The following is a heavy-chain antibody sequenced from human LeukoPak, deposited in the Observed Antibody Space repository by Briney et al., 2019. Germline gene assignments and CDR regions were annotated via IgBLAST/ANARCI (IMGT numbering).Heavy chain of an antibody. Sequence: SETLSLTCSVSGDSINSSRHYWGWIRQPPGKGLEWIGNFYYRGNTYYNPSLKSRVTISVDPSKNQFSLKLTSVTAADTAVYYCAREFETQTYYYASGSNYFDSWGQGTLVTVSS. D-gene: IGHD3-10*01. V-gene: IGHV4-39*07. J-gene: IGHJ4*02. CDR1: GDSINSSRHY. CDR3: AREFETQTYYYASGSNYFDS. CDR2: FYYRGNT.